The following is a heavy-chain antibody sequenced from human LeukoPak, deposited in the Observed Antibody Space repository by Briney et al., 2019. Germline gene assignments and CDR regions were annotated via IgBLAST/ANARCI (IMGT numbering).Heavy chain of an antibody. CDR3: ARDRRGTHDY. Sequence: SETLSLTCTVSGGSISHYYWSWIRQPPGKGLEWIGYIYYSGTTNYNPSLKSRVTISVDTSKNQFSLKLSSVTAADTAVYYCARDRRGTHDYWGQGTLVTVSS. CDR1: GGSISHYY. V-gene: IGHV4-59*12. D-gene: IGHD5-24*01. CDR2: IYYSGTT. J-gene: IGHJ4*02.